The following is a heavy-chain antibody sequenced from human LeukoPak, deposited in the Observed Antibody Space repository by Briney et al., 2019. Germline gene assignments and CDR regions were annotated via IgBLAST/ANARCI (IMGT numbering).Heavy chain of an antibody. V-gene: IGHV7-4-1*02. CDR2: INTNTGNP. D-gene: IGHD6-13*01. CDR1: GGTFSSYA. Sequence: ASVKVSCKASGGTFSSYAISWVRQAPGQGLEWMGWINTNTGNPTYAQGFTGRFVFSLDTSVSTAYLQISSLKAEDTAVYYCARAEATTGYSSSWGYWGQGTLVTVSS. CDR3: ARAEATTGYSSSWGY. J-gene: IGHJ4*02.